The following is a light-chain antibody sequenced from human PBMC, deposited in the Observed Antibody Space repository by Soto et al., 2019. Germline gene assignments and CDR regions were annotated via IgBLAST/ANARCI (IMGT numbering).Light chain of an antibody. Sequence: QSVLTQPASVSGSPGQSIAIPCTGTSSDIGNYHRVSWYQQHPGKAPKLMIYEGNERPSGVSERFSASKSGNTASLTISGLLPEDGADYYCSSYTTRSTYVFGSGTKVTVL. J-gene: IGLJ1*01. CDR3: SSYTTRSTYV. CDR1: SSDIGNYHR. CDR2: EGN. V-gene: IGLV2-14*02.